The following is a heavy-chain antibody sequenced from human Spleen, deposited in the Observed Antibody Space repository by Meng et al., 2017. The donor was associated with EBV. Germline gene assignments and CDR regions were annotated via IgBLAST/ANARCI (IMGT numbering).Heavy chain of an antibody. J-gene: IGHJ4*02. D-gene: IGHD3-9*01. CDR1: GYTFTTYG. Sequence: QPVQSGAEVKKPGXSVEVSCKASGYTFTTYGISWVRQAPGQGLEWMGWISAYNDNTNYAQKLQGRVTMTTDTSTSTAYMELRSLRSDDTAVYFCARGPEYYDILTGYYYFDSWGQGTRVTVAS. V-gene: IGHV1-18*01. CDR3: ARGPEYYDILTGYYYFDS. CDR2: ISAYNDNT.